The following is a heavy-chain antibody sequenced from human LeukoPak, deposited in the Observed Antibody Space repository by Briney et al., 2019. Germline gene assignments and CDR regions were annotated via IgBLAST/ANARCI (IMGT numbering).Heavy chain of an antibody. CDR2: ISYDGSNK. Sequence: PGRSLRLSCAASGFTFSSYGMHWVRQAPGKGLEWLAVISYDGSNKDYADSVKGRFTISRDNSKNTQYLQMISLRAEDTAVYYCAKDQGGGSSWYAAWGQGTLVTVSS. D-gene: IGHD6-13*01. J-gene: IGHJ4*02. V-gene: IGHV3-30*18. CDR1: GFTFSSYG. CDR3: AKDQGGGSSWYAA.